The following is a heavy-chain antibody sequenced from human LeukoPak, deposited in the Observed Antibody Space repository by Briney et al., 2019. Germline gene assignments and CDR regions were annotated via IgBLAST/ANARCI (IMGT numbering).Heavy chain of an antibody. CDR2: ISGSGSAI. CDR3: AKDSGDPFDY. V-gene: IGHV3-48*01. J-gene: IGHJ4*02. CDR1: GFTFSTYN. Sequence: PGESLRLSCAASGFTFSTYNMNWVRQAPGKGLEWVSYISGSGSAIYYADSVKGRFTISRDNSKNTLYLQMNSLRAEDTAVYYCAKDSGDPFDYWGQGTLVTVSS. D-gene: IGHD2-21*02.